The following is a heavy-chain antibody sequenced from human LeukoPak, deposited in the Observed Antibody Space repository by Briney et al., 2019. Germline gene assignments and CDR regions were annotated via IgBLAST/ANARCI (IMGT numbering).Heavy chain of an antibody. CDR2: INPSGGST. CDR1: GYTFTSYY. CDR3: ARGIIVRLAADAVEYFDY. D-gene: IGHD6-13*01. Sequence: EASVKVSCKASGYTFTSYYMHWVRQAPGQGLEWMGIINPSGGSTSYAQKLQGRVTMTRDTSTSTVYMELSSLRSEDTAVYYCARGIIVRLAADAVEYFDYWGQGTLVTVSS. V-gene: IGHV1-46*01. J-gene: IGHJ4*02.